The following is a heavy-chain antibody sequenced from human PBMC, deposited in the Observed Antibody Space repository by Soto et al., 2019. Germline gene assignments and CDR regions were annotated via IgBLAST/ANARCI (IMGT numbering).Heavy chain of an antibody. Sequence: QVQLVQSGAEVKKPGSSVKVSCKASGGTFSTFGMHWVRQAPGKGLEWVAVIWHDGTLQYYADSVRGRFTISRDNSRNTLYLQMNSLRVEDTAVYYCARDSLSGSYYLDYWGQGTLVTVSS. CDR1: GGTFSTFG. V-gene: IGHV3-33*01. D-gene: IGHD1-26*01. J-gene: IGHJ4*02. CDR3: ARDSLSGSYYLDY. CDR2: IWHDGTLQ.